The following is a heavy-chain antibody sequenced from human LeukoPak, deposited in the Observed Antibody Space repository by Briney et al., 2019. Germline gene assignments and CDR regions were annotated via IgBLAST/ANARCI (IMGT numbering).Heavy chain of an antibody. D-gene: IGHD3-9*01. V-gene: IGHV4-59*12. Sequence: SETLSLTCTVSGGSISSYYWSWIRQPPGKGLEWIGYIYYSGRTNYNPSLKSRVTISIDTSKNQFSLKLSSVTAADTAVYYCGRRPASHIVTGYYTSGACEIWGQETIDTVSS. J-gene: IGHJ3*02. CDR3: GRRPASHIVTGYYTSGACEI. CDR2: IYYSGRT. CDR1: GGSISSYY.